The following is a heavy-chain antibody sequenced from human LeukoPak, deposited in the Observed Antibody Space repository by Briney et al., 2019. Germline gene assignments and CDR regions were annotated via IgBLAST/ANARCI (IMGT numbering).Heavy chain of an antibody. CDR1: GYSFTSYW. J-gene: IGHJ4*02. V-gene: IGHV5-51*01. CDR3: ARLYNWNDGFDH. D-gene: IGHD1-1*01. CDR2: IYPGDSET. Sequence: GESLKISCKGSGYSFTSYWIAWVRQMSGKGLEWMGIIYPGDSETRYSPSFSPSFQGQVTISADKSISTAYMQWSSLKASDTAMYYCARLYNWNDGFDHWGQGTLVTVSS.